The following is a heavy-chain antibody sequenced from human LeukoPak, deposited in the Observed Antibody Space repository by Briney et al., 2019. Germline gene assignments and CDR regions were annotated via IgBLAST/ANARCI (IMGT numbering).Heavy chain of an antibody. CDR2: IYTSGST. J-gene: IGHJ4*02. D-gene: IGHD2-15*01. CDR3: ARVFCSGGNCYHFDY. V-gene: IGHV4-61*02. CDR1: GGSMSSSSYY. Sequence: SQTLSLTCTVSGGSMSSSSYYWSWIRQPAGKGLEWIGRIYTSGSTTYNPSLKSRVTISLDTPKNQFSLKLSSVTAADTAVYYCARVFCSGGNCYHFDYWGQGTLVTVSS.